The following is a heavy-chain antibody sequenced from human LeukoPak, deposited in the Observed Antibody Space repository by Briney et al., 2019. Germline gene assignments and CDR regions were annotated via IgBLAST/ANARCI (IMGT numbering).Heavy chain of an antibody. CDR3: TTVGYDFWSGYYSDY. CDR2: IKSKTDGGTT. CDR1: GFTFSNAW. V-gene: IGHV3-15*07. Sequence: GGSLRLSCAASGFTFSNAWMNRVRQAPGKGLEWVGRIKSKTDGGTTDYAAPVKGRFTISRDDSKNTLYLQMNSLKTEDTAVYYCTTVGYDFWSGYYSDYWGQGTLVTVSS. J-gene: IGHJ4*02. D-gene: IGHD3-3*01.